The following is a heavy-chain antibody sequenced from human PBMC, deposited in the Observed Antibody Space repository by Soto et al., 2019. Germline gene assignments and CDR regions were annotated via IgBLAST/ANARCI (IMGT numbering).Heavy chain of an antibody. CDR2: ISGSGGST. J-gene: IGHJ4*02. D-gene: IGHD6-6*01. CDR3: AKGPGRSIAARGYFDY. V-gene: IGHV3-23*01. Sequence: PGGSLRLSCAASGFTFSSYAMSWVRQAPGKGLGWVSAISGSGGSTYYADSGKGRFTISRDNSKNTLYLQMNSLRAEDTAVYYCAKGPGRSIAARGYFDYWGQGTLVTVSS. CDR1: GFTFSSYA.